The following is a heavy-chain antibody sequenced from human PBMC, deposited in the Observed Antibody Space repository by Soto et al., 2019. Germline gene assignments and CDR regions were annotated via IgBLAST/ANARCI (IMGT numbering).Heavy chain of an antibody. D-gene: IGHD2-2*01. V-gene: IGHV3-23*01. J-gene: IGHJ2*01. CDR3: VRKVLGSTSRPEYWYFDL. Sequence: EVQLLESGGGLVQPGGSLRLSCVGSGFTFINHAMNWVRRAPGKGLEWVSGITGGGDKTFDADSGKGRFTISRDNSKNTVNLQMNSLRADDTAVYYCVRKVLGSTSRPEYWYFDLWGRGTRVTVSS. CDR1: GFTFINHA. CDR2: ITGGGDKT.